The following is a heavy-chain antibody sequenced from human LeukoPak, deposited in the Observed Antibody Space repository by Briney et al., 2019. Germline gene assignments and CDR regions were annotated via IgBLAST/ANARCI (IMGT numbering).Heavy chain of an antibody. CDR2: ISGSGGST. CDR1: GFTFSSYA. V-gene: IGHV3-23*01. Sequence: GGSLRLSCAASGFTFSSYAMSWVRQAPGKGLEWVSAISGSGGSTYYADSVKGRFTISRDNSKNTLYLQMNSLRAEDTAVYYCAKVPLVATISYYFDYWGQGTLVTVSS. CDR3: AKVPLVATISYYFDY. J-gene: IGHJ4*02. D-gene: IGHD5-12*01.